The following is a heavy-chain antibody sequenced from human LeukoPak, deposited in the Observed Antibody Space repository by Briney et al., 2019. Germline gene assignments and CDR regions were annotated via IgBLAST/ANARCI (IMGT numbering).Heavy chain of an antibody. J-gene: IGHJ4*02. CDR1: GYSFTSYW. CDR2: IYPGDSDT. CDR3: AGGGFWSGYSFDY. Sequence: GESLKIYCKGSGYSFTSYWIGWVRQMPGRGLEWMGIIYPGDSDTRYSPSFQGQVTISADKSISTAYLQWSSLKASDAAMYYCAGGGFWSGYSFDYWGQGTLVTVSS. D-gene: IGHD3-3*01. V-gene: IGHV5-51*01.